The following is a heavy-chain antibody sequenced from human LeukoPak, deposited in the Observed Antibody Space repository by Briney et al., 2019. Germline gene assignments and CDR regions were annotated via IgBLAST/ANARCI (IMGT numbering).Heavy chain of an antibody. CDR3: ARGGPGAAYFDY. D-gene: IGHD1-26*01. Sequence: ASVRVSCKASGYTFTSYDINWVRQATGQELEWMGWMNPNSGNTGYAQKFQGRVTMTRNTSISTAYMELSSLRSEDTAVYYYARGGPGAAYFDYWGQGTLVTVSS. CDR2: MNPNSGNT. V-gene: IGHV1-8*01. CDR1: GYTFTSYD. J-gene: IGHJ4*02.